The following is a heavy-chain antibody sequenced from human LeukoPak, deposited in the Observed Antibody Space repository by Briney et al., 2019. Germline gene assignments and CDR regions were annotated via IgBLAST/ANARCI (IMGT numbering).Heavy chain of an antibody. CDR1: GIAFDDAS. CDR2: IYRSTNGETT. J-gene: IGHJ4*02. V-gene: IGHV3-15*01. CDR3: STFSSRSCLF. Sequence: GGSLRLSCATSGIAFDDASMTWGRQAAGRGLEWVGRIYRSTNGETTDYGAPVKGRFTMSRDDSKNMLYLQMNSLKTKVSDGYFCSTFSSRSCLFWGQVTLVTVSS. D-gene: IGHD6-13*01.